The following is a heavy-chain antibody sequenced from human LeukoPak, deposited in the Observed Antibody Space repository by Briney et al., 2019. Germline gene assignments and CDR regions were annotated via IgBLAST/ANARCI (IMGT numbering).Heavy chain of an antibody. CDR1: GFTFSNYW. Sequence: GGSLRLSCAAYGFTFSNYWMSWVRQAPGKGLEWVANIKQDGSEKYYVDSVKGRFTISRDNAKNSLYLQMNSLRAEDTAVYYCARDPSGSYWSYFDYWGQGTLVTVFS. V-gene: IGHV3-7*01. D-gene: IGHD1-26*01. J-gene: IGHJ4*02. CDR2: IKQDGSEK. CDR3: ARDPSGSYWSYFDY.